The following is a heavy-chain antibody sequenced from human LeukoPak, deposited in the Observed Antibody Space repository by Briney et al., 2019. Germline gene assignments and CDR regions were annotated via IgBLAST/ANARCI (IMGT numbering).Heavy chain of an antibody. CDR1: GFSFSSYS. Sequence: GGSLRLSCAASGFSFSSYSMNWVRQAPGKGLEWVSPISSSSYIYYADSVKGRFTISRDNAKNSLYLQMNSLRAEDTAVYYCARRYCSSTSCLIDYWGQGTLVTVSS. V-gene: IGHV3-21*01. CDR3: ARRYCSSTSCLIDY. D-gene: IGHD2-2*01. CDR2: ISSSSYI. J-gene: IGHJ4*02.